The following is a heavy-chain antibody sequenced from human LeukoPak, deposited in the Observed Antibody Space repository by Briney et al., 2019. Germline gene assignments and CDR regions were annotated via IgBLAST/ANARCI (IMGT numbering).Heavy chain of an antibody. V-gene: IGHV5-51*01. J-gene: IGHJ4*02. CDR1: GYSFTSYW. D-gene: IGHD2-2*01. CDR3: ARTLGYCSSTSCGGDY. CDR2: IYPGDSDT. Sequence: GESLKISCKGSGYSFTSYWIGWVRHMPEKGLEWMGIIYPGDSDTRYSPSFQGQVTISADKSISTAYLQWSSLKASDTAMYYCARTLGYCSSTSCGGDYWGQGTLVTVSS.